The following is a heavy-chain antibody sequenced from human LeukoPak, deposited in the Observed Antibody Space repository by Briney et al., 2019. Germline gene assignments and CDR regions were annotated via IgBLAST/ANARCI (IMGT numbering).Heavy chain of an antibody. CDR2: IYYSGST. CDR3: ARAALVTMLDV. J-gene: IGHJ6*02. D-gene: IGHD2-21*02. Sequence: PSETLSLTYTVSGGSISSYYWSWIRQPPGKGLEWIGYIYYSGSTNYNPSLKSRVTISVDTSKNQFSLKLSSVTAADTAVYYCARAALVTMLDVWGQGTTVTVSS. CDR1: GGSISSYY. V-gene: IGHV4-59*01.